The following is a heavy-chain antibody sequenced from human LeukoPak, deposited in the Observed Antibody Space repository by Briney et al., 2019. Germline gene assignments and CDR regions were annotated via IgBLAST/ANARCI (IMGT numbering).Heavy chain of an antibody. V-gene: IGHV3-23*01. D-gene: IGHD2-15*01. CDR3: AKDQSRVVVVAATPSPLDY. J-gene: IGHJ4*02. CDR1: GFTFSSYA. Sequence: GGSLILSCAASGFTFSSYAMSWVRQAPAKGLECVSPISGSGGSTSYADSVKGRFTISRDNSKKTLYLQMNSLRAEDTAVYYCAKDQSRVVVVAATPSPLDYWGQGTLVTVSS. CDR2: ISGSGGST.